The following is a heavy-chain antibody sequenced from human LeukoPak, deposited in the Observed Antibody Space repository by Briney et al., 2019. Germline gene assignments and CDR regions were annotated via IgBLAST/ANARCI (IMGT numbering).Heavy chain of an antibody. CDR3: ARARYYYGSGSYNY. CDR1: GGSFSGYY. V-gene: IGHV4-34*01. J-gene: IGHJ4*02. CDR2: INHSGST. Sequence: PSETLSLTCVVYGGSFSGYYWSWIRQPPGKGLEWIGEINHSGSTNYNPSLKSRVTISVDTPKNQFSLKLSSVTAADTAVYYCARARYYYGSGSYNYWGQGTLVTVSS. D-gene: IGHD3-10*01.